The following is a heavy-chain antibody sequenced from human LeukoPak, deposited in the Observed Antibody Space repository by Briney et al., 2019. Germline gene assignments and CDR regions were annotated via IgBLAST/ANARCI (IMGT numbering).Heavy chain of an antibody. CDR3: ARIGYSSSSFDY. Sequence: GGSLRLSCAASGFTFSSNWMSWVRQAPGKGLEWVANIKQDGSVKYYVDSVKGRFTISRDNAKNSLYLQMDSLRAEDTAVYYCARIGYSSSSFDYWGQGTLVTVSS. J-gene: IGHJ4*02. V-gene: IGHV3-7*01. D-gene: IGHD6-6*01. CDR1: GFTFSSNW. CDR2: IKQDGSVK.